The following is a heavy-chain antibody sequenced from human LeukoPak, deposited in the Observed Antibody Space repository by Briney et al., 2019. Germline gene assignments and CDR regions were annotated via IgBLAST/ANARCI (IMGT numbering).Heavy chain of an antibody. J-gene: IGHJ4*02. D-gene: IGHD5-12*01. CDR1: GGSISSSSYY. V-gene: IGHV4-39*01. Sequence: SETLSLTRTVSGGSISSSSYYWGWIRQPPGKGLEWIGSIYYSGSTYYNPSLKSRVTISVGTSKNQFSLKLSSVTAADTAVYYCARQTEWLRLLSFDYWGQGTLVTVSS. CDR3: ARQTEWLRLLSFDY. CDR2: IYYSGST.